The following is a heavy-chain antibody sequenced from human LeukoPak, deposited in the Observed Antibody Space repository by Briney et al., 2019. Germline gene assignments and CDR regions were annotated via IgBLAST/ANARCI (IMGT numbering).Heavy chain of an antibody. J-gene: IGHJ4*02. CDR3: AREGYYYDSSGYRDY. D-gene: IGHD3-22*01. CDR1: GGSISSSSHS. CDR2: IYSGST. Sequence: PSETLSLTCSVSGGSISSSSHSWGWIRQSPGKGLEWIGSIYSGSTFYNPSLKSRVTISVDRSKNQFPLKLSSVTAADTAVCYCAREGYYYDSSGYRDYWGQGTLVTVSS. V-gene: IGHV4-39*06.